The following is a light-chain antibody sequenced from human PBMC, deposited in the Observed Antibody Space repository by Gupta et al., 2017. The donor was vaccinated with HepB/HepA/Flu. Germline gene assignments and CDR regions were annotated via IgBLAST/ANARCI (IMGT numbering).Light chain of an antibody. CDR1: STNIGAGYA. V-gene: IGLV1-40*01. J-gene: IGLJ3*02. CDR2: ENS. CDR3: QSYGSSLSGGV. Sequence: VATLPPSVSGSRGQRDTISSSGSSTNIGAGYAVNWYQQLPGTAPKLLIYENSNRPSGVPIRFSGSKSGNAASLTITGLQAEDEADYYCQSYGSSLSGGVFGGGTKLTVL.